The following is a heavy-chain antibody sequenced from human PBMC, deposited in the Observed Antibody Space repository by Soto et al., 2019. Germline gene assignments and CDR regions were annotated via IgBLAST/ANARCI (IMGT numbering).Heavy chain of an antibody. D-gene: IGHD5-18*01. Sequence: QVQLQQWGAGLLKPSETLSLTCAVYGGSFSGYYWSWIRQPPGKGLEWIGEINHGGDTSYNPSLKGRVTITDVTSKKQLSLRLSSVTAADTAVYYCARGTRYTYGYPLDYRGQGTLVTVSS. CDR2: INHGGDT. V-gene: IGHV4-34*01. CDR1: GGSFSGYY. J-gene: IGHJ4*02. CDR3: ARGTRYTYGYPLDY.